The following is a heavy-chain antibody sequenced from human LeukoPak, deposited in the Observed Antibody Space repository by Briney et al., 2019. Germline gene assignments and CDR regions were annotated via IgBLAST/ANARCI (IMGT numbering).Heavy chain of an antibody. V-gene: IGHV6-1*01. Sequence: SQTRSLTCAISADSVPSNSAAWNWIGQSPSRGLEWLGRAYYRSKGHNDYAVSVNSRITINPDTSKNHFPLQLNSVTPEATAVYYCARAGSQSPNYFDYWGQGTLVTVST. D-gene: IGHD1-1*01. J-gene: IGHJ4*02. CDR2: AYYRSKGHN. CDR3: ARAGSQSPNYFDY. CDR1: ADSVPSNSAA.